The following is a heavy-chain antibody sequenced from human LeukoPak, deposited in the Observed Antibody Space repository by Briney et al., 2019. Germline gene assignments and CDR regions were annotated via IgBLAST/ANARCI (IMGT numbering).Heavy chain of an antibody. D-gene: IGHD3-9*01. J-gene: IGHJ5*02. V-gene: IGHV1-2*02. CDR1: GYTFTGYY. CDR2: INPNSGGT. Sequence: GASVKVSCKASGYTFTGYYMHWVRQAPGQGLEWMGWINPNSGGTNYAQKFQGRVTVTRDTSISTAYMELSRLRSDDTAVYYCASRYYDILTGYWWFDPWGQGTLVTVSS. CDR3: ASRYYDILTGYWWFDP.